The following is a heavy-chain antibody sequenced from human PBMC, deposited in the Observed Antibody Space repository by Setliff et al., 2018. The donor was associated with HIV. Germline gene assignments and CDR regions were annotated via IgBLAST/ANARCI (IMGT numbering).Heavy chain of an antibody. V-gene: IGHV1-18*01. Sequence: GASVKVSCKATGYIFNNFGITWVRQAPGQGLEWMGWISAFSGFTNYAPKLQARVTLTTDTSTSTAYMELRSLTSDDTAVYYCARRATTGDYHHFFDFWGQGTLVTVSS. J-gene: IGHJ4*02. CDR2: ISAFSGFT. CDR3: ARRATTGDYHHFFDF. D-gene: IGHD4-17*01. CDR1: GYIFNNFG.